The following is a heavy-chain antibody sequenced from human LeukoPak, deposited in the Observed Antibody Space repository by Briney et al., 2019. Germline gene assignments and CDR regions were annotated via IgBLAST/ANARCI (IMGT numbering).Heavy chain of an antibody. CDR2: ISYDGRSY. J-gene: IGHJ4*02. CDR1: GITFSAFA. CDR3: ATSGLSGSFTPRPHFDY. D-gene: IGHD1-26*01. Sequence: GGSLRLSCAASGITFSAFALHWVRQAPGLGLEWITLISYDGRSYNYADSVKGRFTISRDNSKNTLYLQMSSLRPEDTAVYYCATSGLSGSFTPRPHFDYWGQGTLVAVSS. V-gene: IGHV3-30*04.